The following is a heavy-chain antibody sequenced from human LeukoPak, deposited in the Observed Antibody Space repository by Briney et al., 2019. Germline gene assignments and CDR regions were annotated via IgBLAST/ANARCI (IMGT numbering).Heavy chain of an antibody. CDR1: GFTFSSYG. V-gene: IGHV3-30*02. Sequence: GGSLRLSCAASGFTFSSYGMHWVRQAPGKGLEWVAFIRYDGSNKYYADSVKGRFTISRDNSKNTLYLQMNSLRAEDTAVYYCAKDVARYSSSSLDWFDPWGQGTLVTVSS. CDR3: AKDVARYSSSSLDWFDP. J-gene: IGHJ5*02. D-gene: IGHD6-6*01. CDR2: IRYDGSNK.